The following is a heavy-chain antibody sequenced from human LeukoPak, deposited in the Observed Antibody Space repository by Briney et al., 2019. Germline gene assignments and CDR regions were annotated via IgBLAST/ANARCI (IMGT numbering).Heavy chain of an antibody. Sequence: ASVKVSFKTAGYTFTDYYMHWVRQAPGQGLEWMGRINPSSGGTNYAQNFHGRVTMTRDTSIPTAYMELSRLTSADTAVYYCARWGGLDAFDIWGQGTMVTVSS. D-gene: IGHD3-16*01. CDR1: GYTFTDYY. J-gene: IGHJ3*02. CDR3: ARWGGLDAFDI. V-gene: IGHV1-2*06. CDR2: INPSSGGT.